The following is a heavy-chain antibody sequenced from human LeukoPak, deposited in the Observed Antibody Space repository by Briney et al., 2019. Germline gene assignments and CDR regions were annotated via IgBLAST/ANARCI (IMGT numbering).Heavy chain of an antibody. Sequence: GASVKVSCEASGYTFTGYYLHWVRQAPGQGLEWMGWINPNDEGTKSAQKFQGRVTMTKDTSINTAYMELSSLRSDDTAMYYCARGLFYYDSGSYHRFDYWGLGTLVTVSS. CDR3: ARGLFYYDSGSYHRFDY. CDR1: GYTFTGYY. J-gene: IGHJ4*02. D-gene: IGHD3-22*01. CDR2: INPNDEGT. V-gene: IGHV1-2*02.